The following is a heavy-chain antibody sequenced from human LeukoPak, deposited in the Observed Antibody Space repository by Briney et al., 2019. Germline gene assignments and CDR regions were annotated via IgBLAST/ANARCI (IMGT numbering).Heavy chain of an antibody. CDR1: GGSFIGYC. CDR2: INHSGST. V-gene: IGHV4-34*01. D-gene: IGHD2-15*01. CDR3: ASRAPLQNLEVNGFDY. J-gene: IGHJ4*02. Sequence: PETLSLTCAVYGGSFIGYCSSWIRQPPGKGLEWIGEINHSGSTNYNPSLKSRVTISVDTSKNQFSLKLSSVTAADTAVYYCASRAPLQNLEVNGFDYWRQGTLVTVSS.